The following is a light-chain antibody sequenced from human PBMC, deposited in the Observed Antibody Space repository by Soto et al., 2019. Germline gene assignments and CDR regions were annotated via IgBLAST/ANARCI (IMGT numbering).Light chain of an antibody. J-gene: IGKJ1*01. CDR1: QSVSSSY. Sequence: EIVLTQSPGTLSLSPGARATLSCRASQSVSSSYLAWYQQKPGQAPRLLIYGASSRATGITDRFSGSGSGTDFTLTISRLEPEDFAVYYCQQYGSSRAFGQGTKVDIK. CDR2: GAS. CDR3: QQYGSSRA. V-gene: IGKV3-20*01.